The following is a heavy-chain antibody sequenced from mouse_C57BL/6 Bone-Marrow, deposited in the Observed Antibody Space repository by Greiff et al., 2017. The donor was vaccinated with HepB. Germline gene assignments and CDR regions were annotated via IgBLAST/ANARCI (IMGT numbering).Heavy chain of an antibody. CDR2: IYPGDGDT. J-gene: IGHJ2*01. Sequence: QVQLQQSGPGLVKPGASVKISCKASGYAFSSSWMHWVKQRPGKGLEWIGRIYPGDGDTNYNGKFKGKDTLTAAKSSRKAYMQLNSLTSKDYAVYDCAVYGNNDYWGQGTALTVSS. CDR3: AVYGNNDY. V-gene: IGHV1-82*01. D-gene: IGHD2-1*01. CDR1: GYAFSSSW.